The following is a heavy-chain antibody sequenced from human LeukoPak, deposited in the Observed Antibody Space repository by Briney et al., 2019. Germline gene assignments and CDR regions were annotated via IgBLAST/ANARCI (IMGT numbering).Heavy chain of an antibody. CDR3: APRGLAVPGPFDY. CDR2: IQYSGNTK. D-gene: IGHD6-19*01. Sequence: GGSLRLSCAASGFTFSSYGMHWVRQAPGKGLELVAFIQYSGNTKYHAESVKGRFTISRDNSKNTLYLQMNSLRVEDTAVYYCAPRGLAVPGPFDYWGQGTLVTVCS. CDR1: GFTFSSYG. V-gene: IGHV3-30*02. J-gene: IGHJ4*02.